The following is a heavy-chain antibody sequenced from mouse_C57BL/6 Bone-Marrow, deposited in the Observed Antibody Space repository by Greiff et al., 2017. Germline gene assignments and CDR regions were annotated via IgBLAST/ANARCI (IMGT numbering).Heavy chain of an antibody. CDR2: ILPGSGST. CDR3: ETDYYGSSYWYFDV. Sequence: QVQLPQSGAELMKPGASVKLSCTATGYTFTGYWIEWVQQRPDHGLEWIGAILPGSGSTNYNEKFKGKATFTADTASNTAYMQLSSLRTEDADIDYCETDYYGSSYWYFDVWGTGTTVTVSS. CDR1: GYTFTGYW. J-gene: IGHJ1*03. D-gene: IGHD1-1*01. V-gene: IGHV1-9*01.